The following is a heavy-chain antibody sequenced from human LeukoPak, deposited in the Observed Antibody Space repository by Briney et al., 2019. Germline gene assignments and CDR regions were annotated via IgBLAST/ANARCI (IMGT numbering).Heavy chain of an antibody. CDR2: SGSGGST. J-gene: IGHJ4*02. V-gene: IGHV3-23*01. CDR3: AKDRHVGSHNY. Sequence: PGGSLRLSCAASGFTFSSYAMTWVRQAPGKGLEWVSVSGSGGSTYYGDSVKGRFTISRDNSKNTVYLQMNSLRAEDTAVYYCAKDRHVGSHNYWGQGTQVTVSS. CDR1: GFTFSSYA. D-gene: IGHD1-26*01.